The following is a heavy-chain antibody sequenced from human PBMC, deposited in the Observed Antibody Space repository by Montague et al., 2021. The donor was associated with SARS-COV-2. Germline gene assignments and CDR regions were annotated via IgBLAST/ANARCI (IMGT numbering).Heavy chain of an antibody. CDR3: ARQGDQLLLEYWFDP. CDR1: GGSISSSSYY. CDR2: IYYSGST. D-gene: IGHD2-2*01. V-gene: IGHV4-39*01. J-gene: IGHJ5*02. Sequence: SETLSLTCTVSGGSISSSSYYWGWIRQPPGKGLEWTGSIYYSGSTYYNPSLKSRVTIPVDTSKNQFSLKLSSVTAADTAVYYCARQGDQLLLEYWFDPWGQGTLVTVSS.